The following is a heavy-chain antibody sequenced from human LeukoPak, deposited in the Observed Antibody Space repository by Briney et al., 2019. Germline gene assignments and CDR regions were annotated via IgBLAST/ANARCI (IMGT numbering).Heavy chain of an antibody. D-gene: IGHD3-22*01. Sequence: SVKVSCKASGGTFSSYGISWVRQAPGQGLEWMGRIIPVFGTPNYAQKFQGRVTISTDESTSTVYMQLNTLKPEDTAVYYCARGPQLIRDWFDPWGPGTLVTVSS. J-gene: IGHJ5*02. CDR3: ARGPQLIRDWFDP. CDR1: GGTFSSYG. CDR2: IIPVFGTP. V-gene: IGHV1-69*05.